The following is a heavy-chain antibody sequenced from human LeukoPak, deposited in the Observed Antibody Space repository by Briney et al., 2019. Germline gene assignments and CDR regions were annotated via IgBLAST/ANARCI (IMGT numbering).Heavy chain of an antibody. V-gene: IGHV4-59*01. CDR2: IYSSGST. CDR3: ARVFDSGSQAYFYYMDV. Sequence: SETLSLTCNVSGGSIRGYYWSWIRQPPGKGLEWIGYIYSSGSTNYNPSLKSRVTMSVDTSKNQFSLKVSSVTAADAAVYYCARVFDSGSQAYFYYMDVWGKGTTVTISS. D-gene: IGHD3-10*01. CDR1: GGSIRGYY. J-gene: IGHJ6*03.